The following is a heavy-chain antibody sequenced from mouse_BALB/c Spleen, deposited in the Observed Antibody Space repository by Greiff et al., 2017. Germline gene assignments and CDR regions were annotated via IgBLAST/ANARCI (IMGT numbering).Heavy chain of an antibody. V-gene: IGHV5-17*02. J-gene: IGHJ1*01. CDR2: ISSGSSTI. CDR3: ARDGLFCYGGNYWYFDV. CDR1: GFTFSSFG. D-gene: IGHD1-1*01. Sequence: EVHLVESGGGLVQPGGSRKLSCAASGFTFSSFGMHWVRQAPEKGLEWVAYISSGSSTIYYADTVKGRFTISRDNPKNTLFLQMTSLRSEDTAMYYCARDGLFCYGGNYWYFDVWGAGTTVTVSS.